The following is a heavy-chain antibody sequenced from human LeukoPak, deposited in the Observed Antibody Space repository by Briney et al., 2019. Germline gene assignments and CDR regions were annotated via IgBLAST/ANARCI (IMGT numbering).Heavy chain of an antibody. D-gene: IGHD5-18*01. CDR3: ARADPAMANHYFDY. Sequence: PGGSLRLSCPASGFTFSNYAMTWVRPAPGKGLEWVSGILASGGTTYYADSVKGRFTISRDNSKNTLYLQMNSLRAEDTAVYYCARADPAMANHYFDYWGQGTLVTVSS. CDR1: GFTFSNYA. V-gene: IGHV3-23*01. J-gene: IGHJ4*02. CDR2: ILASGGTT.